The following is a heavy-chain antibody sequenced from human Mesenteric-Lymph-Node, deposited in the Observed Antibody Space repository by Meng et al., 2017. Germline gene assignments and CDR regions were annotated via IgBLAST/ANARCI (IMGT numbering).Heavy chain of an antibody. CDR1: GFTFSNAW. CDR2: IRTNTDGAMP. J-gene: IGHJ4*01. CDR3: TTGSYPGCAY. V-gene: IGHV3-15*01. Sequence: GGSLRLSCAASGFTFSNAWMNWVRQAPGKGLEWVGRIRTNTDGAMPAYVTPVKFRFTISRDDSENTVYLQLNSLTIDDTAVYYCTTGSYPGCAYWGQGTLVTVSS. D-gene: IGHD2-2*02.